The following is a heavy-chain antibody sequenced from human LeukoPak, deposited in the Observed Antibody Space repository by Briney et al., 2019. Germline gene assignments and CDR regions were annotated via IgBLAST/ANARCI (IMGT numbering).Heavy chain of an antibody. Sequence: SETLSLTCTVSGGSISSGSYYWSWIRQPAGKGLEWIGRIYTSGSTNYNPSLKSRVTISVDTSKNQFSLKLSSVTAADTAVYYCAREAHEMATPRGPFDYWGQGTLVTVSS. V-gene: IGHV4-61*02. CDR1: GGSISSGSYY. D-gene: IGHD5-24*01. J-gene: IGHJ4*02. CDR3: AREAHEMATPRGPFDY. CDR2: IYTSGST.